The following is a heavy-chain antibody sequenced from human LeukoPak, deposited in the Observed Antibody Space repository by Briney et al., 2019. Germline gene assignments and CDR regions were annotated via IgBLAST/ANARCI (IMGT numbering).Heavy chain of an antibody. J-gene: IGHJ4*02. CDR2: ISGSSGNT. CDR1: GFTFSSYA. D-gene: IGHD6-19*01. V-gene: IGHV3-23*01. CDR3: AKGAVAGYFDY. Sequence: GGSLRLSCVASGFTFSSYAMSWVRQAPGKGLEWVSAISGSSGNTHYADSVKGRFTISRDNSKNTLYLQMNSLRAEDTAVYYCAKGAVAGYFDYWGQGTLVTVSS.